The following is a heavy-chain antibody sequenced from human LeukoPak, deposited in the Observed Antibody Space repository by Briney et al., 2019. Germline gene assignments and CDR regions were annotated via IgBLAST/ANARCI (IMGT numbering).Heavy chain of an antibody. CDR3: AKTNAPYSSSWDNSPGAFDI. D-gene: IGHD6-13*01. Sequence: GGSLRLSCAASGFTFSSYGLSWVRQAPGKGLEWVSSFSGSGSRTYYADSVKGRSTVSRDNSKNTLYLQMSSLRAEDTAVYYCAKTNAPYSSSWDNSPGAFDIWGQGTMVTVSS. CDR1: GFTFSSYG. J-gene: IGHJ3*02. V-gene: IGHV3-23*01. CDR2: FSGSGSRT.